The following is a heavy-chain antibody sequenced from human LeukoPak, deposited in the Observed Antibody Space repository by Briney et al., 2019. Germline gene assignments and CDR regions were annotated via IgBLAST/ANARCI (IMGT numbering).Heavy chain of an antibody. Sequence: GGSLRLSCAASGFTFDDYGMSWVRQAPGKGLEWVSGINWNGGSTGYADSVKGRFTISRDNAKNSLYLLMNSLRAEDTALYYCARVGSSGWYGAYDYWGQGTLVTVSS. D-gene: IGHD6-19*01. CDR3: ARVGSSGWYGAYDY. CDR1: GFTFDDYG. CDR2: INWNGGST. V-gene: IGHV3-20*04. J-gene: IGHJ4*02.